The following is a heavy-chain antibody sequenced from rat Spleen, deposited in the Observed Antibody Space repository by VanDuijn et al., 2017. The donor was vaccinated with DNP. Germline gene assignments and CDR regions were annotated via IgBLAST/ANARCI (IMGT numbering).Heavy chain of an antibody. V-gene: IGHV3-3*01. J-gene: IGHJ3*01. CDR2: INSAGRT. Sequence: EVQLQESGPGLVKPSQSLSLTCSVTGHPIISYYRWNWIRKLPGHKLEWMGYINSAGRTYYRPSHKSRISITRDTSKNQFFLQVDSVTTEDTATYYCASTKYSGDVNWFAYCGQGTLVTVSS. CDR1: GHPIISYYR. CDR3: ASTKYSGDVNWFAY. D-gene: IGHD1-1*01.